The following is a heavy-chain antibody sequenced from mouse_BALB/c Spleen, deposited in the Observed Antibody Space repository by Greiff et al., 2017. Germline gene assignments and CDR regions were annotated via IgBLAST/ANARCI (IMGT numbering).Heavy chain of an antibody. Sequence: EVQGVESGGGLVKPGGSLKLSCAASGFTFSSYAMSWVRQSPEKRLEWVAEISSGGSYTYYPDTVTGRFTISRDNAKNTLYLEMSSLRSEDTAMYYCARGSTMIRRVFAYWGQGTLVTVSA. J-gene: IGHJ3*01. CDR2: ISSGGSYT. D-gene: IGHD2-4*01. CDR1: GFTFSSYA. V-gene: IGHV5-9-4*01. CDR3: ARGSTMIRRVFAY.